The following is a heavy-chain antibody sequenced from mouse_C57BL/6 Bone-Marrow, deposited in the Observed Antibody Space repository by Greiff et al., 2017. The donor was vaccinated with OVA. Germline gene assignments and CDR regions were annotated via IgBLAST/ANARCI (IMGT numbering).Heavy chain of an antibody. CDR2: IRLKSDNYAT. Sequence: EVKLMESGGGLVQPGGSMKLSCVASGFTFSNYWMNWVRQSPEKGLEWVAQIRLKSDNYATHYAESVKGRFTISRDDSKSSVYLQMNNLRAEDTGIYYCTGGSRGGYYFDYWGQGTTLTVSS. V-gene: IGHV6-3*01. CDR3: TGGSRGGYYFDY. J-gene: IGHJ2*01. CDR1: GFTFSNYW. D-gene: IGHD1-1*01.